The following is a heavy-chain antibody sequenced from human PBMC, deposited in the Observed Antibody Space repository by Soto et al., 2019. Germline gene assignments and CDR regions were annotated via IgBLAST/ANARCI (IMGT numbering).Heavy chain of an antibody. CDR2: ISGSGGST. CDR3: AKLGDGHRESCLGGGTLDY. V-gene: IGHV3-23*01. CDR1: GFTFSSYA. J-gene: IGHJ4*02. Sequence: EVQLLESGGGLVQPGGSLRLSCAASGFTFSSYAMSWVRQAPGKGLEWVSAISGSGGSTYYADSVKGRFTISRDNSKNTLYLQMNGLGAEYTAVYYCAKLGDGHRESCLGGGTLDYWGQGTLVTVSS. D-gene: IGHD3-16*01.